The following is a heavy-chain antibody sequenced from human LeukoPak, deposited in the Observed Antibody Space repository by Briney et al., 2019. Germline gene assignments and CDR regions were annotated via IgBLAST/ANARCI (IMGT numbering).Heavy chain of an antibody. J-gene: IGHJ6*02. CDR3: ARELAPNPPYYYYYGMDV. D-gene: IGHD1-14*01. CDR1: GYTFTSYG. V-gene: IGHV1-69*13. CDR2: IIPIFGTA. Sequence: GASVKVSCTASGYTFTSYGISWVRQAPGQGLEWMGGIIPIFGTANYAQKFQGRVTITADESTSTAYMELSSLRSEDTAVYYCARELAPNPPYYYYYGMDVWGQGTTVTVSS.